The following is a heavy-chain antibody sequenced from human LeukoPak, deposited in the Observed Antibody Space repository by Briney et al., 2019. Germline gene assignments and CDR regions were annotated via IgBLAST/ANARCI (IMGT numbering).Heavy chain of an antibody. CDR1: GFTFSSYG. CDR3: ARTTPSHYYYYGMDA. CDR2: IWYDGSNK. J-gene: IGHJ6*02. D-gene: IGHD1-26*01. Sequence: GGSLRLSCAASGFTFSSYGMHWVRQAPGKGLEWVAVIWYDGSNKYYADSVKGRFTISRDNSKNTLYLQMNSLRAEDTAVYYCARTTPSHYYYYGMDAWGQGTTVTVSS. V-gene: IGHV3-33*01.